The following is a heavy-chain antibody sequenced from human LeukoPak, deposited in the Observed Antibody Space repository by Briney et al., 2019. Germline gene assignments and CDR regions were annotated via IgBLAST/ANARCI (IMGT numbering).Heavy chain of an antibody. J-gene: IGHJ4*02. Sequence: SETLSLTCTVSGGSISSSSYYWIWIRQPPGKGLEWIGSIYYSGSTYYNPSLKSRVTISVDTSKNQFSLKLSSVTAADTAVYYFALGDYSNYFDYWGQGTLVTVSS. CDR1: GGSISSSSYY. CDR3: ALGDYSNYFDY. CDR2: IYYSGST. V-gene: IGHV4-39*01. D-gene: IGHD4-11*01.